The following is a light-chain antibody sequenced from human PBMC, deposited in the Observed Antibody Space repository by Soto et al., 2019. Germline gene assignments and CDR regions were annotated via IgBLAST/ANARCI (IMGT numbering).Light chain of an antibody. CDR2: AAS. CDR1: QSSSRY. J-gene: IGKJ4*01. V-gene: IGKV1-39*01. Sequence: DIQLTQSPSSLSASVGDRVTITCRASQSSSRYLNWYQQKPGKAPKFLIYAASTLQSGVPSRFSGSESETDFTLTISSLQPYDFATYYCQQTYRTPLSVGGGTKVEIK. CDR3: QQTYRTPLS.